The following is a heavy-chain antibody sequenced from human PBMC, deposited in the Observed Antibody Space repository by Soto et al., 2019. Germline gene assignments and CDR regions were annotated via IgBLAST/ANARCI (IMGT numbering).Heavy chain of an antibody. CDR3: AGRYCTNGVCYTNYYYYIDV. Sequence: GGSLRLSCAASGFTFSTYAMSWVRQAPGKGLEWVSTITTSGGNTYYADSVQGRFTISRDNSKNTLYLQMNSLRAEDTAVYYCAGRYCTNGVCYTNYYYYIDVWGKGATVTVSS. CDR2: ITTSGGNT. CDR1: GFTFSTYA. V-gene: IGHV3-23*01. J-gene: IGHJ6*03. D-gene: IGHD2-8*01.